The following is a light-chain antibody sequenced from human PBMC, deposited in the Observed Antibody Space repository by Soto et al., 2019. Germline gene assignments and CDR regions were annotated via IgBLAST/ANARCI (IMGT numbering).Light chain of an antibody. CDR2: SNN. J-gene: IGLJ1*01. CDR1: SSNIGSNT. V-gene: IGLV1-44*01. CDR3: AAWDDSLNGPFYV. Sequence: QSVLTQPPSASGTPGQRVTISCSGSSSNIGSNTVNWYQQLPGTAPKLLIYSNNQRPSGVPDRFSGSKSGTSASLAISGLQSEDEADYNCAAWDDSLNGPFYVFGTGTKVTVL.